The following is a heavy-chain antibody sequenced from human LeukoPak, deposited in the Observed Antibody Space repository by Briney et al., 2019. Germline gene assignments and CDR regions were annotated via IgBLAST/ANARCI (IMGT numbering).Heavy chain of an antibody. CDR2: IYHSGTT. V-gene: IGHV4-30-2*01. CDR3: ATGSGYDLRRFDY. D-gene: IGHD5-12*01. Sequence: PSQTLSLTCNVSGASVNTRGFCLNWIRQPPGKGLEWIGYIYHSGTTYYNPSLKSRVTISVDRFKNRFSLKLSSMTAADTAVYYCATGSGYDLRRFDYWGQGTLVTVSS. CDR1: GASVNTRGFC. J-gene: IGHJ4*02.